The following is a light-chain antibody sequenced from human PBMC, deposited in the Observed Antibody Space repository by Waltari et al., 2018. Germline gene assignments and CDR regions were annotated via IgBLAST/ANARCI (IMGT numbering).Light chain of an antibody. J-gene: IGLJ1*01. CDR2: EGS. Sequence: QSALTQAASVSGSPGQSITISCTGTSSDVGGYNDVPWYQHPPGKAPKLIISEGSNRPSGVSYRFSGSKSGNTASLTISGLQAEDEADYYCSSYTSSSIPYVFGTGTKVTVL. V-gene: IGLV2-14*01. CDR3: SSYTSSSIPYV. CDR1: SSDVGGYND.